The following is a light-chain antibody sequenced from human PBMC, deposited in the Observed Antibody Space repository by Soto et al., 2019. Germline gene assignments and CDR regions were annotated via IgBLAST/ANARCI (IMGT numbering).Light chain of an antibody. J-gene: IGKJ3*01. Sequence: EIVWTQSPATLCLSPGERATLSCRASQSVSSNLAWYQQKPGQAPRLLIYGASKRATGIPDRFSGSGSGTEFSLTISRLEPEDFAVYYCQQYDRSSFFFGPGTKVDIK. CDR3: QQYDRSSFF. CDR2: GAS. CDR1: QSVSSN. V-gene: IGKV3-20*01.